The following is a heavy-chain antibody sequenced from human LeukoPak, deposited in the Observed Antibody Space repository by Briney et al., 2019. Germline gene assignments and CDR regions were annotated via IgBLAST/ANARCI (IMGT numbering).Heavy chain of an antibody. CDR2: IYSGGRT. J-gene: IGHJ3*01. CDR1: GFTFSRNY. Sequence: PGGSLRLSCAASGFTFSRNYMSWVRQAPGEGLGWVSVIYSGGRTYYADSVKGRFTISRHNSKNTVFLQMNSLRPEDTAVYYCARLRAPASFAFDLWGQGTMVTVSS. D-gene: IGHD2-2*01. V-gene: IGHV3-53*04. CDR3: ARLRAPASFAFDL.